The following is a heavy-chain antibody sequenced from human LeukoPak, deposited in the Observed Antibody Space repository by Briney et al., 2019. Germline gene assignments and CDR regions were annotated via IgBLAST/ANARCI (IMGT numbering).Heavy chain of an antibody. D-gene: IGHD6-19*01. Sequence: ASVKVSCKASGYTFTGYYMHWVRQAPGQGLEWMGWINPNSGSTNYAQKFQGRVTMTRDTSISTAYMELSRLRSDDTAVYYCARVKAVAGKTTGYWGQGTLVTVSS. CDR1: GYTFTGYY. CDR2: INPNSGST. V-gene: IGHV1-2*02. J-gene: IGHJ4*02. CDR3: ARVKAVAGKTTGY.